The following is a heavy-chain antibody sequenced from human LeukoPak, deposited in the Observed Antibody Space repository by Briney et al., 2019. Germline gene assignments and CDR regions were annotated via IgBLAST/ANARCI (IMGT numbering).Heavy chain of an antibody. Sequence: SETLSLTCTVSGGSISSGGYYWSWIRQHPGKGLEWIGYIYYSGSTYYNPSLKSRVTISVDASKNQFSLKLSSVTAADTAVYYCARHRRYCSSTSCRAFDIWGQGTMVTVSS. CDR1: GGSISSGGYY. CDR3: ARHRRYCSSTSCRAFDI. V-gene: IGHV4-31*03. CDR2: IYYSGST. D-gene: IGHD2-2*01. J-gene: IGHJ3*02.